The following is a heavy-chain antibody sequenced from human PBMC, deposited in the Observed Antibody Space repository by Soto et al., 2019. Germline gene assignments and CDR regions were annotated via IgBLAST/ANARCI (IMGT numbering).Heavy chain of an antibody. Sequence: QVQLVQSGAEVKKPGASVKVSCKASGYTFTSYGISWVRQAPGQGLEWMGWISAYNGNTNYAQKLQGRVTMTTDTSXXTAYMELRSLRSDDTAVYYCARDLRNWSVNDAFDIWGQGTMVTVSS. V-gene: IGHV1-18*01. J-gene: IGHJ3*02. CDR3: ARDLRNWSVNDAFDI. CDR2: ISAYNGNT. CDR1: GYTFTSYG. D-gene: IGHD1-1*01.